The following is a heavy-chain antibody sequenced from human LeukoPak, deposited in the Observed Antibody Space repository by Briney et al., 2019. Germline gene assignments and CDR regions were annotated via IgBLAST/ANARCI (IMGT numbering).Heavy chain of an antibody. V-gene: IGHV3-23*01. D-gene: IGHD3-9*01. Sequence: GGSLRLSCAASGFTFSNYAMSWVRQAPGKGLEWVSVISGGGGRTYYADSVKGRFTISRDNSKNTLYLQMNSLRAEDTAVYYCAKAADYDILTGYYGFDYWGQGTLVTVSS. J-gene: IGHJ4*02. CDR2: ISGGGGRT. CDR1: GFTFSNYA. CDR3: AKAADYDILTGYYGFDY.